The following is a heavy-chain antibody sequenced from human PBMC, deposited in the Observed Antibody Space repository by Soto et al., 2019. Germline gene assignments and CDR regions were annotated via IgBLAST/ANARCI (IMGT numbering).Heavy chain of an antibody. Sequence: PSETLSLTCTVSGGSISSGDYYWSWIRQPPGKGLEWIGYIYYSGSTYYNPSLKSRVTISVDTSKNQFSLKLSSVTAADTAVYYCARVGYDSRCYYSPRLGDFDDWGQGTLVTVSS. V-gene: IGHV4-30-4*01. CDR3: ARVGYDSRCYYSPRLGDFDD. CDR2: IYYSGST. CDR1: GGSISSGDYY. D-gene: IGHD3-22*01. J-gene: IGHJ4*02.